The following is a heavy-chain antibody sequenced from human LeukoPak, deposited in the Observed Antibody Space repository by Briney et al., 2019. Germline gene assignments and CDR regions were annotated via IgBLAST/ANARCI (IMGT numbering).Heavy chain of an antibody. V-gene: IGHV4-39*07. Sequence: SETLSLTCTVSGGSISRSSYYWGWIRQPPGKGLEWIGSMYYSGSTFYNPSLKSRVTILVDTSKNQFSLKLSSVTAADTAVYYCARRPRRGYSKLSWAFDIWDQGTMVTVSS. CDR1: GGSISRSSYY. D-gene: IGHD6-13*01. CDR3: ARRPRRGYSKLSWAFDI. CDR2: MYYSGST. J-gene: IGHJ3*02.